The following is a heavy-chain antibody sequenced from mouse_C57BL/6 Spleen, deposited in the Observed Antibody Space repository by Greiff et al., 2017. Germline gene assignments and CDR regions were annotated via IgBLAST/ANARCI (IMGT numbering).Heavy chain of an antibody. CDR1: GYTFTDHT. CDR3: ARYYGYDDDFDY. J-gene: IGHJ2*01. V-gene: IGHV1-78*01. D-gene: IGHD2-2*01. Sequence: QVQLQQSDAELVKPGASVKISCKASGYTFTDHTIHWMKQRPEQGLEWIGYIYPRDGSTKYNEKFKGKATLTADKSSSTAYMQLNSLTSEDSAVYVGARYYGYDDDFDYWGQGTTLTVSS. CDR2: IYPRDGST.